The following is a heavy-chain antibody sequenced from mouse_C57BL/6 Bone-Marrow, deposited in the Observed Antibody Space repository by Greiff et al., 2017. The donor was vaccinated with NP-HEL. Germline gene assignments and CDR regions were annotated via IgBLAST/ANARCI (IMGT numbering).Heavy chain of an antibody. CDR2: IRSKSNNYAT. Sequence: EVQLVESGGGLVQPKGSLKLSCAASGFSFNTYAMNWVRQAPGKGLEWVARIRSKSNNYATYYADSVKDRFTISRDDSESMLYLQMNNLKTEDTAMYYCARGPYDYTWFAYWGQGTLVTVSA. D-gene: IGHD2-4*01. V-gene: IGHV10-1*01. CDR3: ARGPYDYTWFAY. CDR1: GFSFNTYA. J-gene: IGHJ3*01.